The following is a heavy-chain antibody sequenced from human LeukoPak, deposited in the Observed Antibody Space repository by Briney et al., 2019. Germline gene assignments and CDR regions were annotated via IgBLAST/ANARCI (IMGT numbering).Heavy chain of an antibody. CDR3: AKGKDGYHYFDY. CDR2: ISGDGEST. J-gene: IGHJ4*02. V-gene: IGHV3-23*01. CDR1: GVTLRNYA. D-gene: IGHD5-24*01. Sequence: GGSLRLSCAASGVTLRNYAMTWIRQAPGKGLQWVSVISGDGESTYYADSVRGRFTISRDNSKNTLYLQMNSLRAEDTAIYYCAKGKDGYHYFDYWGQGTLVTVSS.